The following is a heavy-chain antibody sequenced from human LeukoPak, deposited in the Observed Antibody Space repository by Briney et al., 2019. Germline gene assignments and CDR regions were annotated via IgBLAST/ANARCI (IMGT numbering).Heavy chain of an antibody. V-gene: IGHV4-59*01. D-gene: IGHD3-3*01. Sequence: SSETLSLTCTVSGGSISSYYWSWIRQPPGKGLEWIGYIYYSGSTNYNPSLKSRVTISVDTSKNQFSLKLSSVTAADTAVYYCARGKSYDFWSCYPFGAFDIWGQGTMVTVSS. J-gene: IGHJ3*02. CDR3: ARGKSYDFWSCYPFGAFDI. CDR2: IYYSGST. CDR1: GGSISSYY.